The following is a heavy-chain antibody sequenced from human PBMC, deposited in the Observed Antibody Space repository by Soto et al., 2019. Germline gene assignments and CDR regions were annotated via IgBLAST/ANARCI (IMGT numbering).Heavy chain of an antibody. V-gene: IGHV3-11*01. CDR2: ISSSGSTI. Sequence: PGGSLRLSCAASGFTFSDYYMSWIRQAPGKGLEWVSYISSSGSTIYYADSVKGRFTISRDNAKNSLYLQMNSLRAEDTAVYYCERDSATNWKEEAPSRGFDPWGQGTLVTVSS. CDR3: ERDSATNWKEEAPSRGFDP. D-gene: IGHD1-1*01. J-gene: IGHJ5*02. CDR1: GFTFSDYY.